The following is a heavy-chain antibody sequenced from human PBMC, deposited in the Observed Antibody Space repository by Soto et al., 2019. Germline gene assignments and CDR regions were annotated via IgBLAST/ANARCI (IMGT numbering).Heavy chain of an antibody. D-gene: IGHD3-10*01. CDR3: ARPDGDYYGSGGYGMDV. CDR2: IYPGDSDT. Sequence: GESLKISCKGSGYIFTTYWIGWVGQMPGKGLEWMGIIYPGDSDTRYSPSFQGQVTISADKSINTAYLQWSSLKASDTAMYYCARPDGDYYGSGGYGMDVWGQGTTVTVSS. V-gene: IGHV5-51*01. J-gene: IGHJ6*02. CDR1: GYIFTTYW.